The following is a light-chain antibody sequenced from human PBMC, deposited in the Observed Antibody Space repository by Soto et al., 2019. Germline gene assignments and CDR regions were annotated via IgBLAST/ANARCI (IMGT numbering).Light chain of an antibody. CDR2: DVS. V-gene: IGLV2-14*01. J-gene: IGLJ1*01. CDR3: SSYTSSSPLYV. CDR1: SSDVGGYNY. Sequence: QSVLTQPASLSVSPGQSITISCTRTSSDVGGYNYVSWYQQRPGKAPKLMIYDVSNRPSGVSNRFSGSKSGNTASLTISGLQAEDEADYYCSSYTSSSPLYVFGTGTKVTVL.